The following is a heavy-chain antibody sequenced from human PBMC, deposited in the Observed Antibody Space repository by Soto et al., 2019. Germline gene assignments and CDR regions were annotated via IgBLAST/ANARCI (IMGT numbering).Heavy chain of an antibody. CDR1: GGSISSYY. CDR2: IYYSGTT. D-gene: IGHD5-12*01. V-gene: IGHV4-59*01. Sequence: SETLSLTCTVSGGSISSYYWSWIRQPPGKGLEWIGYIYYSGTTNYNPSLKSRITISVDTSKNQFSLTLRSVTAADTAVYYCARGPRSTSDHSGQSLDYWGQGTLVTVSS. J-gene: IGHJ4*02. CDR3: ARGPRSTSDHSGQSLDY.